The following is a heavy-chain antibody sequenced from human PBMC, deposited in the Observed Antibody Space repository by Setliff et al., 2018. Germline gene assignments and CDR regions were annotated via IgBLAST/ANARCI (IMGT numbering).Heavy chain of an antibody. CDR2: ITSSGNTI. CDR1: GFTFSSYG. V-gene: IGHV3-48*04. J-gene: IGHJ6*03. Sequence: GGSLRLSCAASGFTFSSYGMHWIRQAPGKGLECISYITSSGNTIYYADSVKGRFTISRDRAKNALYLQMNSLRAEDTAVYYCAREGKEGFGELPDYYYYYMDVWGKGTTVTAP. D-gene: IGHD3-10*01. CDR3: AREGKEGFGELPDYYYYYMDV.